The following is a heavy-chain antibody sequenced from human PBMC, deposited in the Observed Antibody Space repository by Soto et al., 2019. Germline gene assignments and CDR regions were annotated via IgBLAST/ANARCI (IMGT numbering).Heavy chain of an antibody. D-gene: IGHD6-25*01. CDR3: ATMKRARLDS. CDR1: GIMSSGYG. J-gene: IGHJ4*02. V-gene: IGHV1-69*09. Sequence: QEQVVQSGPAIKEPGSSVKVSCRASGIMSSGYGFSWVRQAPGQGLEWVGMINPILDSTHYAQNLQGSVSLSVDKSRDTAYLEMTSLRLEDTAIYFCATMKRARLDSWGRGTVVTVSS. CDR2: INPILDST.